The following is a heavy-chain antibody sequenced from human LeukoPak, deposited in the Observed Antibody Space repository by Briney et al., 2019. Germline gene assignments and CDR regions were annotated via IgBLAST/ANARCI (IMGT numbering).Heavy chain of an antibody. V-gene: IGHV4-39*01. CDR2: IYYSGST. J-gene: IGHJ4*02. D-gene: IGHD2-2*02. CDR3: ARQWGRYCSSTSCYNNYNYFDY. CDR1: GGSISSSSYY. Sequence: SETLSLTCTVSGGSISSSSYYWGWIRQPPGKGLEWIGSIYYSGSTYYNPSLKSRVTISVDTSKNQFSLKLSSVTAADTAVHYCARQWGRYCSSTSCYNNYNYFDYWGQGTLVTVSS.